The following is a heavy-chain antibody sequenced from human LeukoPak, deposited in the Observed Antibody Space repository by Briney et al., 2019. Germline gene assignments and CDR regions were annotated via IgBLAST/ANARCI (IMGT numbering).Heavy chain of an antibody. CDR2: MYGGGST. CDR1: GFTVSNTY. V-gene: IGHV3-66*01. D-gene: IGHD3-22*01. Sequence: PGGSLRLSCAASGFTVSNTYMSWVRQAPGKGLEWVSVMYGGGSTYYADSVKGRFTISRDSPTNTLYLQMNSLRAEDTAVYFCARGHGAYSSVPYRYYGMDVWGQGTTVAVSS. J-gene: IGHJ6*02. CDR3: ARGHGAYSSVPYRYYGMDV.